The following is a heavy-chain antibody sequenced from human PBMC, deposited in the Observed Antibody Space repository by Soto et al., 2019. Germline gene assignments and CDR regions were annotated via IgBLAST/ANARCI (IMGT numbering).Heavy chain of an antibody. J-gene: IGHJ5*02. CDR1: GGSISSGAYY. CDR2: MHYSGIA. D-gene: IGHD3-22*01. V-gene: IGHV4-31*03. Sequence: QVQLQESGPGLVKPSQTLSLTCTVSGGSISSGAYYWSWIRQHSEKGLEWIRYMHYSGIAYYNPSLTSRVTISVDTSKNQFSIKLSSVTAADTAVYYCAGYYFDNSGYSNWFDPWGRGTLVTVSS. CDR3: AGYYFDNSGYSNWFDP.